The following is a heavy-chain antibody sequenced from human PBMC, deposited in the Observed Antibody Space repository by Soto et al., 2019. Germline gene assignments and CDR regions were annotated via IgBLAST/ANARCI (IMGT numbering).Heavy chain of an antibody. D-gene: IGHD2-21*02. CDR1: GLSLSTTGAG. J-gene: IGHJ6*02. V-gene: IGHV2-5*02. Sequence: QITLKESGPTLVKPTQTLTLTCTFSGLSLSTTGAGVGWIRQPPGKALEWLALIYWDDDKRYSPSLKSRLTIPKDTSKTQVVITMTNMDPVDTATYYCVQSRCGGDCLQSYSSHSYYGLDVWGQGTTVTVSS. CDR3: VQSRCGGDCLQSYSSHSYYGLDV. CDR2: IYWDDDK.